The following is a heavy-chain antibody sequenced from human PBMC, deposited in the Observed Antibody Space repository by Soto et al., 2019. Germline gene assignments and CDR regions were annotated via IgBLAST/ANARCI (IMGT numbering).Heavy chain of an antibody. CDR1: GGTFSSYA. CDR3: TRGGVSAVAGRFPSLVCAFDI. CDR2: IIPIFGTA. J-gene: IGHJ3*02. Sequence: KVSCKASGGTFSSYAISWVRQAPRQGLEWMGGIIPIFGTANYAQKFQGRVTITADESTSTAYMELSSLRSEDTAVYYCTRGGVSAVAGRFPSLVCAFDIWGQGTMVTVSS. V-gene: IGHV1-69*01. D-gene: IGHD6-19*01.